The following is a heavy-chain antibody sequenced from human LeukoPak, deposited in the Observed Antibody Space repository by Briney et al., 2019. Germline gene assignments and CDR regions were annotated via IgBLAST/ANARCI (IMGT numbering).Heavy chain of an antibody. J-gene: IGHJ4*02. CDR2: IYAGGAT. CDR1: GFTVRTDY. Sequence: PGGSLRLSSAASGFTVRTDYMSWVRQAPGKGLEWVSLIYAGGATHYADSVKGRFTISRDNSKNTLYLQMNNLRAEDTAVYYCAPYSGSVGFGPLWGQGTLVTVSS. V-gene: IGHV3-66*01. CDR3: APYSGSVGFGPL. D-gene: IGHD1-26*01.